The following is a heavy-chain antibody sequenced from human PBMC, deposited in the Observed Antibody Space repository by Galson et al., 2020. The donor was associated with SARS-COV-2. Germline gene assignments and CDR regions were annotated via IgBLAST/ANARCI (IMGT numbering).Heavy chain of an antibody. D-gene: IGHD6-19*01. V-gene: IGHV3-33*06. CDR1: GIIFTNHG. CDR2: IWYDGSNK. CDR3: AKGVAGNGIDS. J-gene: IGHJ6*02. Sequence: GESLQISCVTSGIIFTNHGMHWVRQAPGKGLEWMADIWYDGSNKYYADSVKGRFTISRDNSTNTLYLQMTSLRVEDTAVYYCAKGVAGNGIDSWGQGTTFTVSS.